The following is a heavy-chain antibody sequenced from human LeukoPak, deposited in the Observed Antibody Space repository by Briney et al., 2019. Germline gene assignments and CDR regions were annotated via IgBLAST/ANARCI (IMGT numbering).Heavy chain of an antibody. D-gene: IGHD7-27*01. Sequence: ASVKVSCKASGYTSSDYYMHWWRQAPGQRLEWLGWINPKSGDTNFAQNFQGRVTMTRDTSISTAYMELSSLTSDDRAVYYCARGPNTGAFDAWGQGTLVTVSS. V-gene: IGHV1-2*02. J-gene: IGHJ4*02. CDR3: ARGPNTGAFDA. CDR1: GYTSSDYY. CDR2: INPKSGDT.